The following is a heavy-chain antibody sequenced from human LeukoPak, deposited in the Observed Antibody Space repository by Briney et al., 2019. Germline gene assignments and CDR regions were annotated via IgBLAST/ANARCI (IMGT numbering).Heavy chain of an antibody. CDR1: GGSISSGDYY. CDR2: IYYSGST. CDR3: ASPGYSSPGAFDI. Sequence: SQTLSLTCTVSGGSISSGDYYWSWIRQPPGKGLEWIGYIYYSGSTYYNPSLKSRVTISVDTSKNQFSLKLSSVTAADTAVYYCASPGYSSPGAFDIWGQGTMVTVSS. V-gene: IGHV4-30-4*01. D-gene: IGHD6-19*01. J-gene: IGHJ3*02.